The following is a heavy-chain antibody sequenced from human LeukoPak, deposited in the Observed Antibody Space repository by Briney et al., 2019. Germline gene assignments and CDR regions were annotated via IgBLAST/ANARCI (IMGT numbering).Heavy chain of an antibody. CDR3: TIPHSGNGALVYY. CDR2: INPDNGGT. CDR1: GYTFTAYY. V-gene: IGHV1-2*02. J-gene: IGHJ4*02. Sequence: ASVKVSCKASGYTFTAYYIHWVRQAPGQGLEWMGAINPDNGGTNYAQKFEGRVTMNRHTSITTAYMELSGLRSDGTPVYLCTIPHSGNGALVYYWGQGALVTGSS. D-gene: IGHD1-26*01.